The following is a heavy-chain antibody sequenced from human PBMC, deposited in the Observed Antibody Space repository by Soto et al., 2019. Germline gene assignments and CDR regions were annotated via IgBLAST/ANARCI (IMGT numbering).Heavy chain of an antibody. Sequence: GGSLRLSCTASGFTFGDYAMSWVRQAPGKGLEWVGFIRSKAYGGTTEYAASVKGRFTISRDDSKSIAYLQMNSLKTEDTAVYYCTAGNLYTTLNLDYWRQGSLFGVSS. CDR1: GFTFGDYA. CDR2: IRSKAYGGTT. D-gene: IGHD2-8*01. J-gene: IGHJ4*02. CDR3: TAGNLYTTLNLDY. V-gene: IGHV3-49*04.